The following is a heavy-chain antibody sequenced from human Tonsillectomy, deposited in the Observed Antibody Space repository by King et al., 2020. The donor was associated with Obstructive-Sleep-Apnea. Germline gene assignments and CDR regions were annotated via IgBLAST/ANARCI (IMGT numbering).Heavy chain of an antibody. D-gene: IGHD3-22*01. V-gene: IGHV3-23*04. CDR3: AKTQRSYYDTSGYWRDAFDI. J-gene: IGHJ3*02. Sequence: VQLVESGGGLVQPGGSLRLSCAASGFTFSSYAMSWVRQAPGKGLEWGSTISGSGGSTSYADSVKGRFTISRDNSENTLYLQMNSLRAEDTAVYYCAKTQRSYYDTSGYWRDAFDIWGQGTMVTVSS. CDR1: GFTFSSYA. CDR2: ISGSGGST.